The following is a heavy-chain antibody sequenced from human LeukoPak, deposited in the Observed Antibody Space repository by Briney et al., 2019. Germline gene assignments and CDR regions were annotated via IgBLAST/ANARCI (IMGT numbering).Heavy chain of an antibody. CDR3: ARGALDCSSTSCSNWFDP. J-gene: IGHJ5*02. CDR2: IYTSGST. Sequence: SETLSLTCTVSGGSISSYYWSWIRQPAGKGLEWIGRIYTSGSTNYNLSLKSRVTMSVDTSKNQFSLKLSSVTAADTAVYYCARGALDCSSTSCSNWFDPWGQGTLVTVSS. D-gene: IGHD2-2*01. V-gene: IGHV4-4*07. CDR1: GGSISSYY.